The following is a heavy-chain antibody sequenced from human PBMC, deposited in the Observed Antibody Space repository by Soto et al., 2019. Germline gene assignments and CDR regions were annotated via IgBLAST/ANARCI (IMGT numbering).Heavy chain of an antibody. J-gene: IGHJ4*02. D-gene: IGHD2-15*01. CDR2: IYGGGNGP. CDR1: GFTFSDFA. V-gene: IGHV3-23*01. Sequence: EVQVLESGGGLVQPGGSLRLSCAATGFTFSDFAMSWVRQAPGKGLEWVSRIYGGGNGPHYADSVKGRVTISRDNSKNTLYLQMNSLRAEDTAVYYCAKIEAIGPWACSFDYWGQGTLVTVSS. CDR3: AKIEAIGPWACSFDY.